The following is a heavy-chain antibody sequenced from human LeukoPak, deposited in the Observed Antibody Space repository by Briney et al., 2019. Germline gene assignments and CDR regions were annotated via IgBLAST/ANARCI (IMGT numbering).Heavy chain of an antibody. Sequence: ASVKVSCKASGYTLTGYYMHWVRQAPGQGLEWMGWINPNSGGTNYAQKFQGRVTMTRDTSISTAYMELSRLRSDDTAVYYCARGYYGSGSYFTYWGQGTLVTVSS. CDR2: INPNSGGT. CDR3: ARGYYGSGSYFTY. J-gene: IGHJ4*02. CDR1: GYTLTGYY. D-gene: IGHD3-10*01. V-gene: IGHV1-2*02.